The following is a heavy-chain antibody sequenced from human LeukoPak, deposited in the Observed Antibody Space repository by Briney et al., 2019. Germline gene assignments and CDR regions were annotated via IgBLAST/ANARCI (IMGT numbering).Heavy chain of an antibody. CDR1: GFTFSSYW. CDR3: ARAPHIVVVPAAMPDY. J-gene: IGHJ4*02. Sequence: GGSLRLSCAASGFTFSSYWMSWVRQAPGKGLEWVANIKQDGSEKYYVDSVKGRFTISRDNAKNSLYLRMNSLRAEDTAVYYCARAPHIVVVPAAMPDYWGQGTLVTVSS. D-gene: IGHD2-2*01. CDR2: IKQDGSEK. V-gene: IGHV3-7*01.